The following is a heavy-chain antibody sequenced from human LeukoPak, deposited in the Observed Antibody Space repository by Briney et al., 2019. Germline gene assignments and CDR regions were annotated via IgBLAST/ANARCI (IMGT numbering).Heavy chain of an antibody. CDR2: IDWDDDK. Sequence: ESGPALVKPTQTLTLTCTFSGFSLSTSGMCVSWIRQPPGKALEWLARIDWDDDKYYSTSLKTRLTISKDTSKNQVVLTMTNMDPVDTATYYCARTYCSSTSCHGMDVWGQGTTVTVYS. CDR1: GFSLSTSGMC. V-gene: IGHV2-70*11. J-gene: IGHJ6*02. D-gene: IGHD2-2*01. CDR3: ARTYCSSTSCHGMDV.